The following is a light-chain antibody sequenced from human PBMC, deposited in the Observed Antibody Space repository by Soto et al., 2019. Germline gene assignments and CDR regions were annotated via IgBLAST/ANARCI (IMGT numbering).Light chain of an antibody. CDR2: AAS. J-gene: IGKJ2*01. CDR1: QSVSNNW. Sequence: EIVLTQSPDTLSLSPGERATLSCRASQSVSNNWLAWYQQKPGQAPRLLIYAASSRPGGIPDKFSGSGSGTDFTLTINRLEPEDFAVYYCQQYGRSPYTFAQGTKLVI. CDR3: QQYGRSPYT. V-gene: IGKV3-20*01.